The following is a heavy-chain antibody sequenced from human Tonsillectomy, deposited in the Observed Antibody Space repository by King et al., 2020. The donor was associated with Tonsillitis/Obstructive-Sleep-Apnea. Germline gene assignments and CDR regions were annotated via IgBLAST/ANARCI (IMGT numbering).Heavy chain of an antibody. CDR1: GLTVSHNY. J-gene: IGHJ6*03. V-gene: IGHV3-66*01. D-gene: IGHD6-19*01. CDR2: IYCGGNT. Sequence: VQLVESGGGLVQPGGSLRLSCAASGLTVSHNYLSWVRQAPEKGLEWVSIIYCGGNTYYADSLKGRFTISSDSSKNTLYLQMNSLRVEDTAVYYCARAGEYYYYYYMDVWGKGTTVTVSS. CDR3: ARAGEYYYYYYMDV.